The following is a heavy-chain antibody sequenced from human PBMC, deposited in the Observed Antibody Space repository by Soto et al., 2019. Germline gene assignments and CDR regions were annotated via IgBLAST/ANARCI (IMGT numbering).Heavy chain of an antibody. J-gene: IGHJ3*02. D-gene: IGHD3-10*01. Sequence: PGGSLRLSCAASGFTFSSYAMSWVRQAPGKGLEWVSAISGSGGSTYYADSVKGRFTISRDNSKNTLYLQMNSLRAEDTAVYYYAKESGPQPPAFGAFDIWGQGTMVTVSS. CDR3: AKESGPQPPAFGAFDI. V-gene: IGHV3-23*01. CDR1: GFTFSSYA. CDR2: ISGSGGST.